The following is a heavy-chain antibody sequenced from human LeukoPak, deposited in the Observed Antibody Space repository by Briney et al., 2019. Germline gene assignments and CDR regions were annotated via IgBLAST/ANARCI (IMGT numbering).Heavy chain of an antibody. CDR3: ARGFRQWLAPFDY. Sequence: PSETLSLTCAVYGGSFSGYYWSWIRQPPGKGLEWIGEINHSGSTNYNPSLKSRVTISVDTSKNQFSLKLSSVTAADTAVYYCARGFRQWLAPFDYWGQGTRVTVSS. CDR2: INHSGST. D-gene: IGHD6-19*01. V-gene: IGHV4-34*01. J-gene: IGHJ4*02. CDR1: GGSFSGYY.